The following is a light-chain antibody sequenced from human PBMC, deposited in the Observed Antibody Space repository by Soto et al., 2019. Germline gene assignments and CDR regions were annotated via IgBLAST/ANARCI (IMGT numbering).Light chain of an antibody. CDR3: QQAYN. V-gene: IGKV3-11*01. CDR1: QSVSRH. CDR2: DAS. J-gene: IGKJ3*01. Sequence: EIVLTQSPVTLSLSPGEGATLSCRASQSVSRHLAWYQQKPGQAPRPLIYDASNRATGIPARFSGSGSGTDFILTISSLEPEDFAVYYCQQAYNFGPGTKLDIK.